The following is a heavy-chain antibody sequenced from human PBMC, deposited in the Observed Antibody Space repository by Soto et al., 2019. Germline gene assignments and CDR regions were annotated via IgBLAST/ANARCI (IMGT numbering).Heavy chain of an antibody. V-gene: IGHV3-23*01. CDR1: GFTFSSYA. CDR3: AKGLLGYCSGGSCYEYFQD. Sequence: GGSLRLSCAASGFTFSSYAMSWVRQAPGKGLEWVSAISGSGGSTYYADSVKGRFTISRDNSKNTLYLQMNSLRAEDTAVYYFAKGLLGYCSGGSCYEYFQDGGQGTLVTVSS. J-gene: IGHJ1*01. D-gene: IGHD2-15*01. CDR2: ISGSGGST.